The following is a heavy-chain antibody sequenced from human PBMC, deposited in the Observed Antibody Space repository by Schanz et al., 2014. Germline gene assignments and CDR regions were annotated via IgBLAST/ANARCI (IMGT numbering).Heavy chain of an antibody. D-gene: IGHD3-3*01. CDR2: LYYTGKT. CDR1: GGSISTSSRY. Sequence: QLHLQESGPGLAKPSETLSLICSVSGGSISTSSRYWGWIRQSPGKGLEWLGSLYYTGKTHYNPPLKSQFTLSQDTSKNHFSLTLPSVTAADTAVYYCVRHGNYEFWHGPTPQFENWGQGTLVTVS. J-gene: IGHJ4*02. V-gene: IGHV4-39*01. CDR3: VRHGNYEFWHGPTPQFEN.